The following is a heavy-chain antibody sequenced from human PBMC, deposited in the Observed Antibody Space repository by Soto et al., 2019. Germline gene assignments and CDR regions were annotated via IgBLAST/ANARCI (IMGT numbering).Heavy chain of an antibody. D-gene: IGHD5-12*01. V-gene: IGHV1-18*01. J-gene: IGHJ6*02. CDR3: AREGVAPYYSYGMDV. CDR2: ISTYNGDT. CDR1: GYTFTRSG. Sequence: QVQLVQSGAEVKKPGASVKVSCKASGYTFTRSGISWVRQAPGQGLEWMGWISTYNGDTNYAQTFQGRVTMTTDTSTSTVHMEGRSLRSDDTAVYYCAREGVAPYYSYGMDVWGQGTPVTVSS.